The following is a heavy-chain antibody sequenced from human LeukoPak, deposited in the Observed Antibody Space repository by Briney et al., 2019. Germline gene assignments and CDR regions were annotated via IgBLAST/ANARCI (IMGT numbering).Heavy chain of an antibody. V-gene: IGHV3-7*01. CDR1: GFTFDNAW. Sequence: GGSLRLSCAAAGFTFDNAWMSSVRQAPRNGLEWVANIKQDGSEKYYVDSVKGRFTICRDNAKNSLYLHMNSLRAEDTAVYYCARAKAAMVSYYYYYYMDVWGKGTTVTVSS. CDR3: ARAKAAMVSYYYYYYMDV. J-gene: IGHJ6*03. D-gene: IGHD5-18*01. CDR2: IKQDGSEK.